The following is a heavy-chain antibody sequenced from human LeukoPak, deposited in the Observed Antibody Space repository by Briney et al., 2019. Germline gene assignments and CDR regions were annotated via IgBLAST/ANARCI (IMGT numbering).Heavy chain of an antibody. CDR2: IYYSGST. D-gene: IGHD4-17*01. CDR3: ARDDYGDYGGFDY. V-gene: IGHV4-59*01. Sequence: PSETLSLTCTVSGGSISSYYWSWIRQPPGKGLEWIGYIYYSGSTNYNPSLKSRVTISVDTSKNQFSLQLSSVTAADTAVYYCARDDYGDYGGFDYWGQGTLVTVSS. CDR1: GGSISSYY. J-gene: IGHJ4*02.